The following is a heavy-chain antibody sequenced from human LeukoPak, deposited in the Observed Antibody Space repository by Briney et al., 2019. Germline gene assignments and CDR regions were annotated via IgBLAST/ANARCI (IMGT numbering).Heavy chain of an antibody. Sequence: SETLSLTCAVSGGSISSGGYSWSWIWQPPGKGLEWIGYIYHSGSTYYNPSLKSRVTISVDRSKNQFSLKLSSVTAADTAVYYCARDRRDAFDIWGQGTMVTVSS. CDR3: ARDRRDAFDI. CDR1: GGSISSGGYS. J-gene: IGHJ3*02. CDR2: IYHSGST. V-gene: IGHV4-30-2*01.